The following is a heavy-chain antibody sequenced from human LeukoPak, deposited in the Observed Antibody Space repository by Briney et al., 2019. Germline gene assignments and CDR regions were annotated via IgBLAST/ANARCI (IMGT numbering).Heavy chain of an antibody. V-gene: IGHV4-61*02. CDR3: ARAPDWLSHGAFDI. CDR1: GGSISSGSYY. J-gene: IGHJ3*02. Sequence: NSSQTLSLTCTVSGGSISSGSYYWSWIRQPAGKGLEWIGRIYTSGSTNYNPSLKSRVTISVDTSKNQFSLKLSSVTAADTAVYYCARAPDWLSHGAFDIWGQGTMVTVSS. CDR2: IYTSGST. D-gene: IGHD3-9*01.